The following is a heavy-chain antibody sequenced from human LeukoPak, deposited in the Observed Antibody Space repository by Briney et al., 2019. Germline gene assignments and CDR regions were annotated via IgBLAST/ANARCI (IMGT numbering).Heavy chain of an antibody. CDR1: GFTFSSYA. V-gene: IGHV3-30*14. D-gene: IGHD1-14*01. CDR3: AILGRNLYYFAS. Sequence: PGGSLRLSCAASGFTFSSYAMHWVRQAPGKGLEWVAVISYDGSNKYCADSVKGRFTISRDISKNTLYLQMNSLRAEDTAVYYCAILGRNLYYFASWGQGTLVTVSS. CDR2: ISYDGSNK. J-gene: IGHJ4*02.